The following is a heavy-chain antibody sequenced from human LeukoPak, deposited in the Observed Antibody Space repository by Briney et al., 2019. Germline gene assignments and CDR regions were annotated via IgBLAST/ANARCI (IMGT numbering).Heavy chain of an antibody. CDR1: GFTVSSNY. CDR2: IYSGSST. Sequence: PGGSLRLSCAASGFTVSSNYMSWVRQAPGKGLEWVSVIYSGSSTYYAGSVKGRFTISRDNSKNTLYLQMDSLRGEDTAVYYCARVAFRSSSYISGIDYWGQGTLVTVSS. V-gene: IGHV3-53*01. D-gene: IGHD6-6*01. CDR3: ARVAFRSSSYISGIDY. J-gene: IGHJ4*02.